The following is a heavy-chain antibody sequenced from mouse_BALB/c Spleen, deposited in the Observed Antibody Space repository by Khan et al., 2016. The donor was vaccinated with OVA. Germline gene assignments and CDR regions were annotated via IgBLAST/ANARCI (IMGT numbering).Heavy chain of an antibody. CDR1: GYSITSGYY. CDR2: ISYNGSN. CDR3: ARDYYGNGYFDY. J-gene: IGHJ2*01. Sequence: QLEESGPGLVKPSQSLSLTCSVTGYSITSGYYWNWIRQFPGNKLEWMGYISYNGSNIYNPSLKNRISITRDTSKNQFFLKLNSVTTEDTATYYCARDYYGNGYFDYWGQGTTLTVSS. V-gene: IGHV3-6*02. D-gene: IGHD1-1*01.